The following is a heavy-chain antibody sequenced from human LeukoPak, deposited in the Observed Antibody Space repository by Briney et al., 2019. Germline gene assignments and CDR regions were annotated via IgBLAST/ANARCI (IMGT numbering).Heavy chain of an antibody. J-gene: IGHJ4*02. CDR2: ISSGSTYI. CDR1: GFTFSSYT. Sequence: GGSLRLSCVASGFTFSSYTMNWVRQVPGKGLEWVASISSGSTYIYFADSLKGRFTISRDNSRDTVYLQMDSLRAEDTAVYYCARNNWNSRTQRWFYFDNWGEGTLVTVSS. V-gene: IGHV3-21*01. CDR3: ARNNWNSRTQRWFYFDN. D-gene: IGHD1-1*01.